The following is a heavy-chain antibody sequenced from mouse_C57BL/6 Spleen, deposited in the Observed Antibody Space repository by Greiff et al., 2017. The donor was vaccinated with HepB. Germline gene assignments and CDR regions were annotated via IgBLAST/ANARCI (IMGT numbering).Heavy chain of an antibody. CDR1: GFTFSSYA. V-gene: IGHV5-4*01. Sequence: EVQLVESGGGLVKPGGSLKLSCAASGFTFSSYAMSWVRQTPEKRLEWVATISDGGSYTYYPDNVKGRFTISRDNAKNNLYLQMSHLKYEDTAMYYCARSYYTPYYYAMDYWGQGTSVTVSS. J-gene: IGHJ4*01. D-gene: IGHD2-12*01. CDR3: ARSYYTPYYYAMDY. CDR2: ISDGGSYT.